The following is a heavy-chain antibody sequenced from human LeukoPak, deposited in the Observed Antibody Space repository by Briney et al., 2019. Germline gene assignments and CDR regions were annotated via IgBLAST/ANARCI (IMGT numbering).Heavy chain of an antibody. CDR2: INPNSGGT. CDR3: ARASGIGEYDAFDI. J-gene: IGHJ3*02. CDR1: GYTFTGYY. V-gene: IGHV1-2*02. D-gene: IGHD3-16*01. Sequence: ASVKVSCKAYGYTFTGYYMQWVRQAPGQGLEWMGWINPNSGGTNYAQKFQGRVTMTRDTSISTAYMELSRLRSDDTAVYYCARASGIGEYDAFDIWGQGTMVTVSS.